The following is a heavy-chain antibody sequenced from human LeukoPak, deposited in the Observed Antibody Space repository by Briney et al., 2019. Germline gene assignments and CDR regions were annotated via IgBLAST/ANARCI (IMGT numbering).Heavy chain of an antibody. CDR1: GFIFRSYA. CDR2: ISYDGSSK. CDR3: AKDPGKWELRHYFDY. Sequence: GRSLRLSCAASGFIFRSYAMHWVRQAPGKGLEWVAVISYDGSSKDFADSVKGRFTISRDNSKNTLYLQMNSLRAEDTAVYYCAKDPGKWELRHYFDYWGQGTLVPVSS. D-gene: IGHD1-26*01. V-gene: IGHV3-30-3*01. J-gene: IGHJ4*02.